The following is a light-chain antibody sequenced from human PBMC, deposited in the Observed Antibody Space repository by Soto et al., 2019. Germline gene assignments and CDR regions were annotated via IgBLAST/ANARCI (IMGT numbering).Light chain of an antibody. CDR2: DVS. V-gene: IGLV2-14*03. J-gene: IGLJ2*01. Sequence: QSVLTQPASVSGSPGQSITISCTGTSSDVGGYNYVSWYQQHPGKAPKLMIYDVSSRPSGVSNRFSGSKSGNTASLTISGLQVEDEADYYCTSYTSSSTRGVFGGGTKLTVL. CDR1: SSDVGGYNY. CDR3: TSYTSSSTRGV.